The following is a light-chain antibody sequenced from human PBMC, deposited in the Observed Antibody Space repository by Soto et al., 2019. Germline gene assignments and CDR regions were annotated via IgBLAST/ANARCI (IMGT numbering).Light chain of an antibody. CDR2: GAS. CDR3: QQYGGSPGT. Sequence: EIVLTQSPGTLSLSPGQRATLSCRASQSVPSNYLAWYQQKPGQAPRLLIYGASFRATGIPHRFSGTWSGTDFTLTISRLEPEDFAVYYCQQYGGSPGTFGQGTRVEIK. J-gene: IGKJ1*01. CDR1: QSVPSNY. V-gene: IGKV3-20*01.